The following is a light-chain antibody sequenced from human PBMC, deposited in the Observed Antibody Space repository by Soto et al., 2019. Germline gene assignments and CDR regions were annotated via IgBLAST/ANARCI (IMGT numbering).Light chain of an antibody. V-gene: IGLV2-14*01. CDR3: FSYTSSSTRV. CDR2: EDT. Sequence: HSVLTQTASVSGSPGHSITISFAGTSTDVGGYNYVSWYQLHPGKAPKLIIYEDTNRPSGVSDRFSGSKSGNTASLTISGLQAEDEADYYCFSYTSSSTRVFGTGTKVTVL. J-gene: IGLJ1*01. CDR1: STDVGGYNY.